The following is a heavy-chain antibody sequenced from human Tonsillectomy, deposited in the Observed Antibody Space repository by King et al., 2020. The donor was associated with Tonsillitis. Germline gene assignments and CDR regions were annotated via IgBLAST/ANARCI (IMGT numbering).Heavy chain of an antibody. CDR1: GGSISSGGYS. V-gene: IGHV4-30-4*07. J-gene: IGHJ3*02. Sequence: QLQESGPGLVKPSQTLSLTCAVSGGSISSGGYSWSWIRQPPGQGLEWIGYIYYSGSTYYNPSLKSRVTISVDTSKNQFSLKLSSVTAADTAVYYCARDFQLDAFDIWGQGTMVTVSS. CDR3: ARDFQLDAFDI. CDR2: IYYSGST. D-gene: IGHD6-6*01.